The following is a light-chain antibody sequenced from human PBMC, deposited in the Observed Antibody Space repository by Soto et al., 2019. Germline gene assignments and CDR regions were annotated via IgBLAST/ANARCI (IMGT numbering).Light chain of an antibody. CDR2: GAT. V-gene: IGKV3-15*01. Sequence: EIVMTQSPGTLSVSPGEGATLSCRASQSVSTNLAWYKQKPDQAPRLLIYGATTTATGMPARFSGSGSGTEFTLTISSLHSEDFAVYYCQQYYTWPLTFGQGTRVEIK. J-gene: IGKJ1*01. CDR1: QSVSTN. CDR3: QQYYTWPLT.